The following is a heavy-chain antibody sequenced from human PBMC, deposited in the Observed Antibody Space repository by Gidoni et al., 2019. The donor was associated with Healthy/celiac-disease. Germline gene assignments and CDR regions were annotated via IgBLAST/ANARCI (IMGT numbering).Heavy chain of an antibody. Sequence: GYGLEWIGEINHSGSTNHNPSLKSRVTISVDTSKNQFSLKLSSVTAADTAVYYCARGRSRRGYSYGDYYYYGMDVWGQGTTVTVSS. CDR2: INHSGST. D-gene: IGHD5-18*01. V-gene: IGHV4-34*01. J-gene: IGHJ6*02. CDR3: ARGRSRRGYSYGDYYYYGMDV.